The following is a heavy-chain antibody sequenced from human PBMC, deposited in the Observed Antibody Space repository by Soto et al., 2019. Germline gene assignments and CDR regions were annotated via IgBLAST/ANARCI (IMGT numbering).Heavy chain of an antibody. Sequence: EVQLVESGGGLVQPGGSLRLSCAASGFTFSSYSMNWFRQAPGKGLEWVSYISRGSTTIYYADSVKGRFTISRDNAKNSLYLQMNSLRAEDTAIYYCARDPGYCSGGSCYVSCYYWGQGTLVTVSS. J-gene: IGHJ4*02. V-gene: IGHV3-48*01. CDR2: ISRGSTTI. CDR3: ARDPGYCSGGSCYVSCYY. D-gene: IGHD2-15*01. CDR1: GFTFSSYS.